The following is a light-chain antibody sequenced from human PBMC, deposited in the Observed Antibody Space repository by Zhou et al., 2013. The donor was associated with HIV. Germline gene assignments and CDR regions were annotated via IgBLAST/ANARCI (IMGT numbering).Light chain of an antibody. CDR3: QQSYSKSCS. Sequence: DIQMTQSPSSVSASVGDRITITCRASQGISKWLAWYQQKPGKAPKLLIYGASSLQSGVPSRFSGSGFGTDFTLTINSLQPEDFATYYCQQSYSKSCSFGQGTKLEIK. J-gene: IGKJ2*04. V-gene: IGKV1-12*01. CDR2: GAS. CDR1: QGISKW.